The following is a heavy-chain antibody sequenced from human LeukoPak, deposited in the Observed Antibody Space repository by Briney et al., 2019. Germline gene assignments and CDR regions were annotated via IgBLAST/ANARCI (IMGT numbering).Heavy chain of an antibody. Sequence: SETLSLTCTVSGGSISSYYWSWIRQPPGKGLEWIGYIYYSGSTYYNPSLKSRVTISVDTSKNQFSLNLSSVTAADTAVYYCARRVGTTVTTYFDFWGQGTLVTVSS. D-gene: IGHD4-17*01. CDR2: IYYSGST. J-gene: IGHJ4*02. V-gene: IGHV4-59*12. CDR1: GGSISSYY. CDR3: ARRVGTTVTTYFDF.